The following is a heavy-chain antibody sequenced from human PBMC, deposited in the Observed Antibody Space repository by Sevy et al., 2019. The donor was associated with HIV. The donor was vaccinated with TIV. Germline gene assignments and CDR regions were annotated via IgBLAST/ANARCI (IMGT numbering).Heavy chain of an antibody. Sequence: ASVKVSCKASGYTFTSYYMHWVRQAPGQGLEWMGIINPSDGSTSYAQKFQGRVTMTRDTSTSTVYMELSSLRSEDTAMYYCARDHTVIGSNWYGAFDIWDQGTMVTVSS. D-gene: IGHD6-13*01. CDR1: GYTFTSYY. J-gene: IGHJ3*02. V-gene: IGHV1-46*01. CDR2: INPSDGST. CDR3: ARDHTVIGSNWYGAFDI.